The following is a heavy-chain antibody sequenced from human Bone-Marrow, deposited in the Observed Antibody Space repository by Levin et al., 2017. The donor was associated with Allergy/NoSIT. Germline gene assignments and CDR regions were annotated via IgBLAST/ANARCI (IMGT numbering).Heavy chain of an antibody. Sequence: GGSLRLSCAASGFTFSTYMHWVRQAPGEGLEWVAAISYDARDKYYLDSVRGRFSLSRDNSKNTVFLQLNRLRPEDTAVYYCATDVGGDYFYPYAFDVWGQGTMVTVSS. CDR2: ISYDARDK. V-gene: IGHV3-30*03. D-gene: IGHD4-17*01. J-gene: IGHJ3*01. CDR3: ATDVGGDYFYPYAFDV. CDR1: GFTFSTY.